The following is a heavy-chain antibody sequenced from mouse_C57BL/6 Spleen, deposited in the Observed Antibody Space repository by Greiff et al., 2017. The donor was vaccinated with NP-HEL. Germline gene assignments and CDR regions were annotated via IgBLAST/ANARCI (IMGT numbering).Heavy chain of an antibody. CDR3: ARGWGYPYYFDY. V-gene: IGHV1-59*01. CDR1: GYTFTSYW. J-gene: IGHJ2*01. CDR2: IDPSDSYT. Sequence: QVQLQQPGAELVRPGTSVKLSCKASGYTFTSYWMHWVKQRPGQGLEWIGVIDPSDSYTNYNQKFKGKATLTVDTSSSTAYMQLSSLTSEDSAVYYCARGWGYPYYFDYWAKAPLSQSPQ. D-gene: IGHD2-2*01.